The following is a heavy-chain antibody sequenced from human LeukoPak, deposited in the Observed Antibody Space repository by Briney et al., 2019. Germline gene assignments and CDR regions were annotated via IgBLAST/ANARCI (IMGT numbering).Heavy chain of an antibody. CDR2: IYYSGST. CDR1: GGSISSYY. D-gene: IGHD2-15*01. V-gene: IGHV4-59*08. CDR3: ARGSDCSGGGCYGWFDP. Sequence: SETLSLTCTVSGGSISSYYWSWIRQPPGKGLEWIGYIYYSGSTNYNPSLKSRVTISVDTSKNQFSLKLSSVTAADTAVYYCARGSDCSGGGCYGWFDPWGQGTLVTVSS. J-gene: IGHJ5*02.